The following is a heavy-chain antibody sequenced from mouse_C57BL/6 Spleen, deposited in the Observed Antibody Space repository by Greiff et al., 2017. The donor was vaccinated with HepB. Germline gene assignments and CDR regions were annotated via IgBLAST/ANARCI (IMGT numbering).Heavy chain of an antibody. Sequence: QVQLKQPGAELVMPGASVKLSCKASGYTFTSYWMHWVKQRPGQGLEWIGEIDPSDSYTNYNQKFKGKSTLTVDKSSSTAYMQLSSLTSEDSAVYYCAGKGPFPEGYFDVWGTGTTVTVSS. CDR2: IDPSDSYT. CDR1: GYTFTSYW. CDR3: AGKGPFPEGYFDV. V-gene: IGHV1-69*01. J-gene: IGHJ1*03.